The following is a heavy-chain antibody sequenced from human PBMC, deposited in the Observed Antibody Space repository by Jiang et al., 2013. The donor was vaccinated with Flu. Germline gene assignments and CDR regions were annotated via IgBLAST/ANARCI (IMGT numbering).Heavy chain of an antibody. CDR1: AYSFTNYA. Sequence: QSGSELKKPGASVRVSCKASAYSFTNYALTWVRQAPGQGLEWMGWINTKTGDPTYAQAFTGRFVFSSDTSVSTAYLHISGLQTEDTAIYYCAREGYYFDTTGSPRSHGLDVWGQGTRSPS. CDR3: AREGYYFDTTGSPRSHGLDV. V-gene: IGHV7-4-1*02. D-gene: IGHD3-22*01. J-gene: IGHJ6*02. CDR2: INTKTGDP.